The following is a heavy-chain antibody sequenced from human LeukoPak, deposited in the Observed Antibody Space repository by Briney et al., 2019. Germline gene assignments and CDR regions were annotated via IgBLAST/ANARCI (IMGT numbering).Heavy chain of an antibody. CDR2: ISRSSITI. Sequence: GGSLRLSCAASGFTFSNYDMNWVRQAPGKGLEWVSYISRSSITIYSADSVKGRFAISRDNAKNSLFLQMNSLRAEDTAVYYCARHRDNSGTDYWGQGTLVTVSS. CDR1: GFTFSNYD. CDR3: ARHRDNSGTDY. V-gene: IGHV3-48*01. J-gene: IGHJ4*02. D-gene: IGHD3-22*01.